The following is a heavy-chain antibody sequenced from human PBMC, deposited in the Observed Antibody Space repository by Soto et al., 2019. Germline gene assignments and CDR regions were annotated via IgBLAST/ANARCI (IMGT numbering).Heavy chain of an antibody. CDR2: IYSGGST. Sequence: EVQLVESGGGLIQPGGSLSLSCAASGFTVSSNYRSWVRQAPGKGLEWVSVIYSGGSTYYADSVKGRFTISRDNSKNTLYLQMNSLRAEDTAVYYCARHITMDPLLVYWGQGTLVTVSS. V-gene: IGHV3-53*01. CDR3: ARHITMDPLLVY. D-gene: IGHD3-10*01. J-gene: IGHJ4*02. CDR1: GFTVSSNY.